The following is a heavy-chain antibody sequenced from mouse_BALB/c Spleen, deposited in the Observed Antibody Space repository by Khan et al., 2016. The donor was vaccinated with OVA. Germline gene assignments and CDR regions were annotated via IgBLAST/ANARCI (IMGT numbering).Heavy chain of an antibody. Sequence: VQLKESGPELVKPGASVKISCKASGYSFTGYFMIWVMQSHGKSLEWIGRINPHIGETFYNQKFKGKATLTVDESSSTVHMELRSLASEDSAVYYCARKNGSDFDYWGQGTTLTVSS. CDR1: GYSFTGYF. CDR3: ARKNGSDFDY. V-gene: IGHV1-20*02. CDR2: INPHIGET. J-gene: IGHJ2*01. D-gene: IGHD1-1*01.